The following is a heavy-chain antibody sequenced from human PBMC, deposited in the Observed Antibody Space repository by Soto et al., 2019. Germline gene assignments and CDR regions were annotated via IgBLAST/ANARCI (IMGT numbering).Heavy chain of an antibody. Sequence: ESGGVVVQPGGSLRLSCAASGFTFDDYTMHWVRQAPGKGLEWVSLISWDGGSTYYADSVKGRFTISRDNSKNSLYLQMNSLRTEDTALYYCAKDKVVTTSNYYYGMDVWGQGTTVTVSS. CDR3: AKDKVVTTSNYYYGMDV. V-gene: IGHV3-43*01. D-gene: IGHD4-4*01. CDR2: ISWDGGST. J-gene: IGHJ6*02. CDR1: GFTFDDYT.